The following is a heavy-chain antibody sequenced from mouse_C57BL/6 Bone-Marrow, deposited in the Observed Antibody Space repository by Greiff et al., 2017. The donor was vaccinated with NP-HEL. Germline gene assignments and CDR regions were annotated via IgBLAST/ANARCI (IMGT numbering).Heavy chain of an antibody. CDR2: INPNNGGT. Sequence: VQLQQSGPELVKPGASVKIPCKASGYTFTDYNMDWVKQSHGKSLEWIGDINPNNGGTIYNQKFKGKATLTVDKSSSTAYMELRSLTSEDTAVYYGARWSNWVFYWYFDVWGTGTTVTVSA. D-gene: IGHD4-1*01. CDR3: ARWSNWVFYWYFDV. V-gene: IGHV1-18*01. J-gene: IGHJ1*03. CDR1: GYTFTDYN.